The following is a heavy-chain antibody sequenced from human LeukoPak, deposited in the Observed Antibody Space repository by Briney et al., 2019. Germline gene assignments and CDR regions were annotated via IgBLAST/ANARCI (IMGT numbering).Heavy chain of an antibody. CDR1: GFTFSSYS. D-gene: IGHD3-10*01. V-gene: IGHV3-21*01. CDR3: ARDFRAYGPYGMDV. CDR2: ISSSSSYI. J-gene: IGHJ6*02. Sequence: PGTSLRLSCAASGFTFSSYSMNWVRQAPGKGLEWVSSISSSSSYIYYADSVKGRFTISRDNAKNSLYLQMSSLRAEDTAVYYCARDFRAYGPYGMDVWGQGTTVTVSS.